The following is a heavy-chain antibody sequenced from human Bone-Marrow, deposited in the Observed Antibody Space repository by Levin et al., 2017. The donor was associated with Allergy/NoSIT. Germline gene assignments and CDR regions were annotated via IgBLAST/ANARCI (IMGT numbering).Heavy chain of an antibody. V-gene: IGHV4-34*01. Sequence: SSETLSLTCAIYRGSLSDYSWSWIRQSPGKGLEWIGEVNHSGSTKYNPSLKSRVTISVDRSKKQFSLKLTSVTAADTAVYYCAREFGGSGWYSVDYWGQGTLVTVSS. J-gene: IGHJ4*02. D-gene: IGHD6-19*01. CDR2: VNHSGST. CDR3: AREFGGSGWYSVDY. CDR1: RGSLSDYS.